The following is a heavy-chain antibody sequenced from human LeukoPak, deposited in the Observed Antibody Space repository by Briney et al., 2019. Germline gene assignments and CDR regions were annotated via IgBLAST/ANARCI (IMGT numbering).Heavy chain of an antibody. D-gene: IGHD2-21*01. CDR3: AREGVRRGFDI. V-gene: IGHV3-7*01. Sequence: PGGSLRLSCAASGFTFSNSNMNWMRQAPGKGREGVANIKQEGREKYYVDCVRGRFTISRDNAKNSVYLQMKSLRAEDGAVYYCAREGVRRGFDIWGNGTMVTVSS. CDR1: GFTFSNSN. CDR2: IKQEGREK. J-gene: IGHJ3*02.